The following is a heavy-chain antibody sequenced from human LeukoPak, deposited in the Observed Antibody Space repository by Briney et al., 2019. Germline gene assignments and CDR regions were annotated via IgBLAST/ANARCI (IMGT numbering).Heavy chain of an antibody. CDR3: ARDAGHFDY. V-gene: IGHV3-64*01. Sequence: PGGSLRLSCAASGFIFNDYAMYWVRQAPGKGLEYVSAISNDGVSTYYGSSVKDRFTISRDNSKNTLYLQMGGLRAEDMAVYYCARDAGHFDYWGQGTVVTVSS. CDR2: ISNDGVST. J-gene: IGHJ4*02. CDR1: GFIFNDYA.